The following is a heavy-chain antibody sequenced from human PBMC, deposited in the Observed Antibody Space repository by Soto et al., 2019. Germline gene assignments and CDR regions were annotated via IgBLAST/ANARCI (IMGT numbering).Heavy chain of an antibody. V-gene: IGHV3-30-3*01. CDR3: AKDRYFDSYYLDS. Sequence: GGSLRLSCAASGFTFSRYAIHWARQAPGKGLEWVTVMSYDGNQKHYADSVKGRFTVPRDDSENTVFLQMTSLRPEDTATYYCAKDRYFDSYYLDSWGQGTLVTVSS. CDR2: MSYDGNQK. D-gene: IGHD3-9*01. J-gene: IGHJ4*02. CDR1: GFTFSRYA.